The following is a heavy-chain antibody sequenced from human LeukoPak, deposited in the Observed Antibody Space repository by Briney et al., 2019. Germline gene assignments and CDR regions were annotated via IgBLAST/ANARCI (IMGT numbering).Heavy chain of an antibody. V-gene: IGHV3-9*03. CDR1: GFTFDDYA. Sequence: GGSLRLSCAASGFTFDDYAMHWVRQAPGKGLEWVSGITWNSGNIYYADSVKGRFTISRDNAKNSLYLQMNSLRTEDMALYYCAKGPQKEDYYYYYMDVWGKGTTVTVSS. CDR2: ITWNSGNI. J-gene: IGHJ6*03. CDR3: AKGPQKEDYYYYYMDV.